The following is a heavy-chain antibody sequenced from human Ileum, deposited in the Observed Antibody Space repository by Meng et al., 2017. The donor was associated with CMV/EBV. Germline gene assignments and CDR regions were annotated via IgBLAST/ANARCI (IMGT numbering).Heavy chain of an antibody. CDR2: ISAYNGNT. D-gene: IGHD7-27*01. CDR1: GSTFTSYG. CDR3: ARGGKLSGNWGSHY. V-gene: IGHV1-18*01. J-gene: IGHJ4*02. Sequence: ASGSTFTSYGISWVRQAPGQGLEWMGWISAYNGNTNYAQKLQGRVTMTTDISTSTAYMELRSLRSDDTAVYYCARGGKLSGNWGSHYWGQGTLVTVSS.